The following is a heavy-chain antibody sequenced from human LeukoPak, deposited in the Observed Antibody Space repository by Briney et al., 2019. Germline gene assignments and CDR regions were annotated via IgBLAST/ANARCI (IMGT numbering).Heavy chain of an antibody. Sequence: ASVKVSCKASGYTFTSYGICWVRQAPGRGLEWMAWISAHNGNTNYAQNLRDRVTLTTDTSTSTVYMELRSLRSDDTAVYYCVSSKTSCSSTSCYDPFDYWGQGTLVTVSS. V-gene: IGHV1-18*01. CDR1: GYTFTSYG. D-gene: IGHD2-2*01. CDR2: ISAHNGNT. J-gene: IGHJ4*02. CDR3: VSSKTSCSSTSCYDPFDY.